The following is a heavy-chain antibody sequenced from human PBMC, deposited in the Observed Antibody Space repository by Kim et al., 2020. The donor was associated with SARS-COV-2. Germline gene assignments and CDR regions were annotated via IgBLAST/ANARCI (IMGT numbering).Heavy chain of an antibody. V-gene: IGHV3-30*18. J-gene: IGHJ6*02. Sequence: GGSLRLSCAASGFTFSSYGMHWVRQAPGKGLEWVAVISYDGSNKYYADSVKGRFTISRDNSKNTLYLQMNSLRAEDTAVYYCAKDMGGYVYYYGMDVWGQGTTVPVSS. CDR1: GFTFSSYG. CDR3: AKDMGGYVYYYGMDV. D-gene: IGHD5-12*01. CDR2: ISYDGSNK.